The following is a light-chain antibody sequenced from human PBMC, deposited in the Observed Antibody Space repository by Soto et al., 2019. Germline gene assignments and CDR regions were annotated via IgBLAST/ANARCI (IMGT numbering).Light chain of an antibody. Sequence: AIPMTQSPSSLSASVGDRVTITCRASQGIRNHLGWYQQKPGTAPKLLICAASNLQSGVPSRFSGSGSDTDFTLTITSLRPEDSAIYYCLQDYHYPYTFGQGTKLEI. CDR3: LQDYHYPYT. V-gene: IGKV1-6*01. CDR2: AAS. CDR1: QGIRNH. J-gene: IGKJ2*01.